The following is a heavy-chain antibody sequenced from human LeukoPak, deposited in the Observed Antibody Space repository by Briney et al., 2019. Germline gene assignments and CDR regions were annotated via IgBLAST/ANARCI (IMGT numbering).Heavy chain of an antibody. Sequence: GESLKISCKGSGYSFTSYWIGWVRQMPGKGLEWMGIIYPGDSDTRNSPSFQGQVTISADKSISTAYLQWSSLKASDTAMYYCATSYGSGSYAGYFDYWGQGTLVTVSS. V-gene: IGHV5-51*01. J-gene: IGHJ4*02. CDR1: GYSFTSYW. CDR3: ATSYGSGSYAGYFDY. CDR2: IYPGDSDT. D-gene: IGHD3-10*01.